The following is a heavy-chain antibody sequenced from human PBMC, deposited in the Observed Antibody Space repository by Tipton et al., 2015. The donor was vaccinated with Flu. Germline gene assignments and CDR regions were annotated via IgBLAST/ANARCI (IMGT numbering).Heavy chain of an antibody. Sequence: TLSLTCSVSGGSVTSGYYYWSWTRQPAGKGLEWIGRIYTSGSTKYNPSLNGRVTISLDTSKNHFSLKLTSVTAADTAVYYCARSGWDVRGMNWLDPWGHGTLVTVSS. J-gene: IGHJ5*02. CDR3: ARSGWDVRGMNWLDP. D-gene: IGHD1-26*01. CDR1: GGSVTSGYYY. V-gene: IGHV4-61*02. CDR2: IYTSGST.